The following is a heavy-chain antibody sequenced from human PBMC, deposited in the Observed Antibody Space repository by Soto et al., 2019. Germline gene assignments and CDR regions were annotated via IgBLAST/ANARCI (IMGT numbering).Heavy chain of an antibody. CDR3: ARGGGIVVVTAPYDL. V-gene: IGHV1-46*03. Sequence: QVQLVQSGAEVKKPGASVKVSCKASGYTFSSYYMNWVRQAPGQGLEWLGIINPSGGYTTYAQRGRGRVTXTXXXSXGTVHMELGSLTSEETAVYYCARGGGIVVVTAPYDLWGQGTLVTVSS. D-gene: IGHD2-21*02. CDR2: INPSGGYT. CDR1: GYTFSSYY. J-gene: IGHJ5*02.